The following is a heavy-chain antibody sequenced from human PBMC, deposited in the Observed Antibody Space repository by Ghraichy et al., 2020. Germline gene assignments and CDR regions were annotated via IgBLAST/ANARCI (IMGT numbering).Heavy chain of an antibody. J-gene: IGHJ6*02. V-gene: IGHV4-4*07. Sequence: ESLNISCTVSGASIRSYYWSWIRQPAGKGLEWIGRIYTSGSINYNPSLKSRVTMSLDTSKNQFSLKLSSVTAADTAVYYCASTYYDFWSGSSGYTMDVWGQWTTIIVSS. CDR1: GASIRSYY. CDR3: ASTYYDFWSGSSGYTMDV. D-gene: IGHD3-3*01. CDR2: IYTSGSI.